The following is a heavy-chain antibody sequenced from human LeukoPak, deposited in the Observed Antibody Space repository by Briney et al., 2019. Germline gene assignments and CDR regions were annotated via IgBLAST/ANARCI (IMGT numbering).Heavy chain of an antibody. CDR2: FNRDGSST. D-gene: IGHD4-17*01. CDR3: ARETAVTGWFDP. CDR1: GFIFSSNR. J-gene: IGHJ5*02. Sequence: PGGSLRLSCAASGFIFSSNRMHWVRQPPGKGLRWVSRFNRDGSSTSYADSVKGIFTISRDNAKNTLYMQMNSLRAEDTAVYYCARETAVTGWFDPWGQGTLVTVSS. V-gene: IGHV3-74*01.